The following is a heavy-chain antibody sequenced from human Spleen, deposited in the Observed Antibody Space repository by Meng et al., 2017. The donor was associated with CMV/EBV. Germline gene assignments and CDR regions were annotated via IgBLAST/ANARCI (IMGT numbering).Heavy chain of an antibody. CDR2: ISSSSTYI. J-gene: IGHJ4*02. D-gene: IGHD2-15*01. CDR1: FIFSSYN. CDR3: ARDLGYCTVGSCFFSDY. Sequence: FIFSSYNMNWVRQAPGKGLEWVSSISSSSTYIYYTDSVKGRFTISRDNAKNSLYLQMNSLRAEDTAVYYCARDLGYCTVGSCFFSDYWGQGTLVTVSS. V-gene: IGHV3-21*01.